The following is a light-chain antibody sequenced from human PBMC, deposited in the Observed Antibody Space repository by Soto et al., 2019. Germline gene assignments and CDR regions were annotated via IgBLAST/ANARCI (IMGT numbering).Light chain of an antibody. CDR3: QHYGTSAL. CDR1: QSVSSSY. Sequence: EIVLTQSPGTLSLSPGERATLSCRASQSVSSSYLAWYQQKPGQAPRLLIYGASNRATGIADRFSVRASGTDFTLTISRLEPEDFAVYYCQHYGTSALFGPGTKVDIK. J-gene: IGKJ3*01. CDR2: GAS. V-gene: IGKV3-20*01.